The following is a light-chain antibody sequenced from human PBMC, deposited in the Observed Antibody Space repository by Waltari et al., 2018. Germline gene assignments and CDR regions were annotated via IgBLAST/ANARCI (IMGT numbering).Light chain of an antibody. CDR2: AAS. V-gene: IGKV1-8*01. CDR3: QQYYSYLWT. J-gene: IGKJ1*01. Sequence: AIRMTQSPSSLSASTGDRVTITCRASQGISSYLAWYQQKPGKAPKLLIYAASTWQSGVPSRFSGSGSGTDFTLTISCLQSEDFATYYCQQYYSYLWTFGQGTKVEIK. CDR1: QGISSY.